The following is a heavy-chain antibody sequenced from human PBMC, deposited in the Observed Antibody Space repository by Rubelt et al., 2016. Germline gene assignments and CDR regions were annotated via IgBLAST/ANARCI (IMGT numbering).Heavy chain of an antibody. V-gene: IGHV3-53*01. CDR2: IYSGGST. CDR1: GFTFSSYA. CDR3: ARVGSSVQSGWYGEFDY. Sequence: GGSLRLSCAASGFTFSSYAMSWVRQAPGKGLEWVSVIYSGGSTYYADSVKGRFTISRDNSKNTLYLQMNSLRAEDTAVYYCARVGSSVQSGWYGEFDYWGQGTLVTVSS. J-gene: IGHJ4*02. D-gene: IGHD6-19*01.